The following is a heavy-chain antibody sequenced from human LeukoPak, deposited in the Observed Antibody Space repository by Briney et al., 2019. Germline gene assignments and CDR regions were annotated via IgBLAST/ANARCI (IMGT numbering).Heavy chain of an antibody. Sequence: SETLSLTCAVYGGSFSGYYWSWIRQPPRKGLERIGEINHSVSTNYNPSLKSRVTISVDTSKNQFSLKLRSVPAADTAVYSCARRGPSQLPPYYYYGMDVWGQGTTVTVSS. CDR2: INHSVST. CDR1: GGSFSGYY. CDR3: ARRGPSQLPPYYYYGMDV. V-gene: IGHV4-34*01. D-gene: IGHD2-2*01. J-gene: IGHJ6*02.